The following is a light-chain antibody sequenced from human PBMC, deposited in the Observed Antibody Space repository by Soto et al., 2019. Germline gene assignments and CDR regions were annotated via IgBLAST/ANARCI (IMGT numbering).Light chain of an antibody. CDR2: GAS. CDR3: QQYNNWPPWT. Sequence: EIVMTQSPATLSVSPGERATLSCRASQSVSSDLAWYQQKPGQAPRLLMYGASTRATGVPARFSGSGSGTEFTLTISSLQSEAFAVYYCQQYNNWPPWTFGQGTKVEIK. V-gene: IGKV3-15*01. CDR1: QSVSSD. J-gene: IGKJ1*01.